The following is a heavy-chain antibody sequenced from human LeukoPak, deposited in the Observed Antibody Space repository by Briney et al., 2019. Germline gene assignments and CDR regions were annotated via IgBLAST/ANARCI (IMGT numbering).Heavy chain of an antibody. CDR1: GYTFTDYY. J-gene: IGHJ4*02. D-gene: IGHD3-22*01. V-gene: IGHV1-2*02. CDR3: ARVRVPNKITMIVVVMALDY. Sequence: ASVKVSCKASGYTFTDYYMHWVRQAPGQGLEWMGWINPNSGGTNYAQKFQGRVTMTRDTSISTAYMELSRLRSDDTAVYYCARVRVPNKITMIVVVMALDYWGQGTLVTVSS. CDR2: INPNSGGT.